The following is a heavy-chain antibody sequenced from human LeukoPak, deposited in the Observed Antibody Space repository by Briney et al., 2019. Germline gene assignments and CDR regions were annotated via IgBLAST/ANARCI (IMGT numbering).Heavy chain of an antibody. CDR2: IYYTGKT. Sequence: SETLSLTCTVSGDSVSNGNYYWSWLRQPPGKALEWVGYIYYTGKTYYNPSLEGRVTILVDTSRNHFSVKLSSVTAADTAVYYCASISQLLWFGEFNYGMDVWGQGTTVTVSS. V-gene: IGHV4-61*03. J-gene: IGHJ6*02. CDR3: ASISQLLWFGEFNYGMDV. CDR1: GDSVSNGNYY. D-gene: IGHD3-10*01.